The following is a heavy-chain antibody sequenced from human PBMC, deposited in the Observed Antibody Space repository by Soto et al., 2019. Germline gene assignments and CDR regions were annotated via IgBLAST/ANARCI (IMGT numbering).Heavy chain of an antibody. CDR2: IYSGGST. V-gene: IGHV3-66*04. J-gene: IGHJ5*02. CDR1: GFIVSSHY. Sequence: GGSLRLSCAVSGFIVSSHYMSWVRQAPGKGLEWVSVIYSGGSTYYADSVKGRFTISRDTSKNTLYLQMNSLRAEDTAVYYCARRDWFDPWGQGTLVTVS. CDR3: ARRDWFDP.